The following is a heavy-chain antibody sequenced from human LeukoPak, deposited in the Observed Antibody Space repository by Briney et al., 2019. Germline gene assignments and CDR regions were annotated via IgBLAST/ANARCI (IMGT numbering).Heavy chain of an antibody. CDR2: IRYDGSNK. Sequence: PGGSLRLSCAASGFTFSSYGMHWVRQAPGKGLEWVAFIRYDGSNKYYADSVKGRFTISRDNSKNTLYLQMNSLRAEDTAVYYCAKDLPDFWSGYPPGSQGTLVTVSS. J-gene: IGHJ5*02. D-gene: IGHD3-3*01. CDR1: GFTFSSYG. V-gene: IGHV3-30*02. CDR3: AKDLPDFWSGYPP.